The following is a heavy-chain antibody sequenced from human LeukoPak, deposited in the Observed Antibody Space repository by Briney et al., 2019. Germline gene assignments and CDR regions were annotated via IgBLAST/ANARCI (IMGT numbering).Heavy chain of an antibody. CDR1: GYTFTSNY. CDR3: ARECSSCTNWFDP. J-gene: IGHJ5*02. CDR2: MNPNSGNT. D-gene: IGHD6-6*01. Sequence: ASVKVSCKASGYTFTSNYIHWVRQATGQGLEWMGWMNPNSGNTGYAQKFQGRVTMTRNTSISTAYMELSSLRSEDTAVYYCARECSSCTNWFDPWGQGTLVTVSS. V-gene: IGHV1-8*02.